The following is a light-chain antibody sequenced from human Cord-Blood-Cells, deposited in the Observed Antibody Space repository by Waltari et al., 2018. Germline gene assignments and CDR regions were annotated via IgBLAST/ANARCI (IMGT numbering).Light chain of an antibody. CDR3: AAWDDSLSGPV. V-gene: IGLV1-47*01. CDR1: SSNIGSNY. Sequence: QSVLTQPPSASGTPGQRVTIPCSGSSSNIGSNYAYWYQQLPGTAPKLLIYRNNRRPSGVPDRFSGSKSGTSASLAISGLRSEDEADYYCAAWDDSLSGPVFGGGTKLTVL. CDR2: RNN. J-gene: IGLJ3*02.